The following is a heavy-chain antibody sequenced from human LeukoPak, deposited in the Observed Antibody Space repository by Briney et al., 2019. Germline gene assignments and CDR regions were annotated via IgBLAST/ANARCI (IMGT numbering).Heavy chain of an antibody. Sequence: SGTLSLTCAVSGGSISSSNWWSWGRQHPGKGREGSGGIYHCGRTNYNPSLKSRVTISVDKTKNQFTLKLSSVTAADTAVYACARSGCSYGGEPDYWGQGTLVTVSS. D-gene: IGHD5-18*01. CDR3: ARSGCSYGGEPDY. J-gene: IGHJ4*02. CDR1: GGSISSSNW. CDR2: IYHCGRT. V-gene: IGHV4-4*02.